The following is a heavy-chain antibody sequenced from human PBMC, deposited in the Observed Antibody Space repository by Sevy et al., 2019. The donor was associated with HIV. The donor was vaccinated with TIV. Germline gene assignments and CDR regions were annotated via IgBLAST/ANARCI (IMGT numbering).Heavy chain of an antibody. CDR2: IWYDGSNK. V-gene: IGHV3-33*01. CDR3: AMNYYDSSGSSFFFDY. Sequence: GGSLRLSCAASGFTFSSYGMHWVRQAPGKGLEWVAVIWYDGSNKYYADYVKGRFTISRDNSKNTLYLQMNSLRAEDTAVYYCAMNYYDSSGSSFFFDYWGQGTLVTVSS. J-gene: IGHJ4*02. D-gene: IGHD3-22*01. CDR1: GFTFSSYG.